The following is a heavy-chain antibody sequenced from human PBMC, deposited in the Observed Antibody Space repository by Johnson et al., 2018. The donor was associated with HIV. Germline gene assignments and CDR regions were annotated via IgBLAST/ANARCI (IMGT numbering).Heavy chain of an antibody. D-gene: IGHD3-22*01. CDR3: ARDPELDYFDNRAFDI. J-gene: IGHJ3*02. V-gene: IGHV3-20*04. CDR2: INWNGGST. CDR1: GGKGEEEG. Sequence: VQLVESGGGRGERGGGGRGRGEEEGGKGEEEGMSWVRQAPGKGLEWVSGINWNGGSTGYADSVKGRFTISRDNVKNSLYLQLNSLRAADTAVYYCARDPELDYFDNRAFDIWGQGTMVTVSS.